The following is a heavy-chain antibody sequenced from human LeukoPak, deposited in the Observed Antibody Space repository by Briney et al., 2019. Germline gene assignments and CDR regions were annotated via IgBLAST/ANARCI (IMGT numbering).Heavy chain of an antibody. D-gene: IGHD4-23*01. CDR1: GGSISPYS. CDR2: IYYRGST. J-gene: IGHJ3*02. CDR3: ARGNHGGNAGDAFDI. Sequence: SETLSLTCTVSGGSISPYSWSWTRQPPGKGLEWIDFIYYRGSTNYNPSLKSRVTISVDTSKNQFSLKLSSVTAADTAVYYCARGNHGGNAGDAFDIWGQGTMVTVSS. V-gene: IGHV4-59*13.